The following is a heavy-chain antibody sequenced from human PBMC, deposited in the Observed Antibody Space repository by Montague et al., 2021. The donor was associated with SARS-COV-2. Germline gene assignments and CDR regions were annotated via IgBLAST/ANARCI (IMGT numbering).Heavy chain of an antibody. CDR2: VNHNCDT. Sequence: SETLSLTCAVRGGSFSGYSWFWSRQPPRQGQQLIGNVNHNCDTKYNSSLKSRVAISIDTSTNQFSLNLSSVTAPDTAVYYCSRLGDGVEPSPFLGLGPFYYYYYIDIWGKGTAVTVSS. CDR3: SRLGDGVEPSPFLGLGPFYYYYYIDI. CDR1: GGSFSGYS. J-gene: IGHJ6*03. D-gene: IGHD1-1*01. V-gene: IGHV4-34*01.